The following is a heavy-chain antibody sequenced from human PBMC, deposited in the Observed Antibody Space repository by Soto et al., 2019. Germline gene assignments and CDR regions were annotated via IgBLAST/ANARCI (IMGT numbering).Heavy chain of an antibody. CDR2: ISSNSRFI. D-gene: IGHD3-10*01. J-gene: IGHJ4*02. V-gene: IGHV3-48*02. CDR3: ARDVAGAFDY. Sequence: EVQLVESGGGLVQPGGSLRLSCVASGFTFSSYSMNWVRQAPGKGLEWVSYISSNSRFIHYADSVKGRFTISRDNAKNSLYLQMDRLGDEDRAVYFCARDVAGAFDYWGQGTLLTVSP. CDR1: GFTFSSYS.